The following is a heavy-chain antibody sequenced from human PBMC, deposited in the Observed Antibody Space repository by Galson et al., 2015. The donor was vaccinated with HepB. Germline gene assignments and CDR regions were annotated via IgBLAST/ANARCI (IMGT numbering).Heavy chain of an antibody. D-gene: IGHD6-6*01. CDR3: AKAIIAARRVPDY. Sequence: SLRLSCAASGFTFSSYAMSWVRQAPGKGLEWVSAISGSGGSTYYADSVKGRFTISRDNSKNTLYLQMNSLRAEDTAVYYCAKAIIAARRVPDYWGQGTLITVSS. CDR2: ISGSGGST. V-gene: IGHV3-23*01. J-gene: IGHJ4*02. CDR1: GFTFSSYA.